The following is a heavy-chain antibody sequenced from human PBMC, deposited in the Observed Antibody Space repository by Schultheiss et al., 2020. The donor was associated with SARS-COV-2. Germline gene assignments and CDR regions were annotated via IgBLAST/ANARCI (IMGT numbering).Heavy chain of an antibody. J-gene: IGHJ6*02. Sequence: GGSLRLSCAASGFTVSSNYMSWVRQAPGKGLEWVSVIYSGGSTYYADSVKGRFTISRDNSKNTLYLQMNSLRAEDTAVYYCARGHSYYYDSSGAAGIVGASYYYYGMDVWGQGTTVTVSS. CDR1: GFTVSSNY. CDR3: ARGHSYYYDSSGAAGIVGASYYYYGMDV. CDR2: IYSGGST. D-gene: IGHD3-22*01. V-gene: IGHV3-53*01.